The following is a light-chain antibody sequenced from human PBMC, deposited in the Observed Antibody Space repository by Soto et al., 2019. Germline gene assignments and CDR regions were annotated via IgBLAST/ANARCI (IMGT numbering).Light chain of an antibody. CDR3: SSYAGSNNLV. Sequence: QSVLTQPPSASGSTGRSVTISCTGSSSDVGGYNYVSWYQQQPGKAPKLMIYEVSKQPSGVPDRFSGSKSGNTASLTVSGLQAEDEPDYYCSSYAGSNNLVFGGGTKLTVL. CDR2: EVS. V-gene: IGLV2-8*01. J-gene: IGLJ2*01. CDR1: SSDVGGYNY.